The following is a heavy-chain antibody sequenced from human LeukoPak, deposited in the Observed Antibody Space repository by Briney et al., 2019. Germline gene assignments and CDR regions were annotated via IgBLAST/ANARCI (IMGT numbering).Heavy chain of an antibody. CDR1: GFTFSGHY. Sequence: PGGSLRLSCAASGFTFSGHYMTWIRQAPGKGLEWVSYISRSGDTIYYADSVKGRFTMSRDNAKNSVYLQMNNLRVEDTAVYYCAKDSRPTYYYGSGSYGVPHYFDYWGQGTLVTVSS. CDR3: AKDSRPTYYYGSGSYGVPHYFDY. V-gene: IGHV3-11*01. CDR2: ISRSGDTI. D-gene: IGHD3-10*01. J-gene: IGHJ4*02.